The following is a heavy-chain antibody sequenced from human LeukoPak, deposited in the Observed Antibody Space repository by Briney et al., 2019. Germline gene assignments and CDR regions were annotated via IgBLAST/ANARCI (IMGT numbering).Heavy chain of an antibody. CDR2: ISDGGGST. Sequence: GGSLRLSCAASGFALNNYVMTWVRQAPGKGLEWVSSISDGGGSTYYTDSVKGRFTISRDNSKNTLYLQMNSLRAEDTALYYCEKDSAVSGSYYGMDVWGQGTTVTVSS. D-gene: IGHD3-3*01. CDR1: GFALNNYV. V-gene: IGHV3-23*01. J-gene: IGHJ6*02. CDR3: EKDSAVSGSYYGMDV.